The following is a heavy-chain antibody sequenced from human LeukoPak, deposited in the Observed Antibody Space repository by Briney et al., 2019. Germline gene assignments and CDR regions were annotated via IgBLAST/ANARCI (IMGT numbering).Heavy chain of an antibody. V-gene: IGHV3-23*01. CDR1: GFNFANHA. J-gene: IGHJ4*02. D-gene: IGHD2-15*01. CDR2: ISGGGDIT. CDR3: VREDTPAAANY. Sequence: GGSLRLSCAASGFNFANHAMSWVRQTPGKGLEWVSAISGGGDITYYADSVTGRFTISRDNSKDTLFLQMHSLRPGDTAVYYCVREDTPAAANYWGQGTLVTISS.